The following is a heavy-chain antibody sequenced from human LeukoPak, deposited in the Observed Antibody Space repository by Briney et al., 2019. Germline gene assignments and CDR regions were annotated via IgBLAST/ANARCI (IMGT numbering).Heavy chain of an antibody. J-gene: IGHJ4*02. CDR2: IYYSGST. V-gene: IGHV4-39*01. CDR1: GGSICSSSYY. D-gene: IGHD6-19*01. Sequence: SETLSLTCTVSGGSICSSSYYWDWIRQPPGKGLEWIGSIYYSGSTYYNRSLKSRVTISVDTSKNQFSLKLSSVTAADTAVYYCARRIAVAGHYFDYWGQGTLVTVSS. CDR3: ARRIAVAGHYFDY.